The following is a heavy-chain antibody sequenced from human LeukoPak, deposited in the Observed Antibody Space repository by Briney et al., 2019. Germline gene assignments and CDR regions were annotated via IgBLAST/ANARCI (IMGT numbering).Heavy chain of an antibody. CDR1: GFTFSVSW. Sequence: GGSLRLSCAASGFTFSVSWMSWVRQAPGKGLEWVANIKYDGSEKYYVDSVKGRFTISRDNAKNSLYLQMNSLRAEDTAVYYCASAPRTRFLEWFRSYYFDYWGQGTLVTVSS. V-gene: IGHV3-7*01. J-gene: IGHJ4*02. CDR3: ASAPRTRFLEWFRSYYFDY. CDR2: IKYDGSEK. D-gene: IGHD3-3*01.